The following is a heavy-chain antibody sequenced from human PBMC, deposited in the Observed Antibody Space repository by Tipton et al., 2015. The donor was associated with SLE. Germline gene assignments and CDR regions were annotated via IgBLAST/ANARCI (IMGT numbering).Heavy chain of an antibody. V-gene: IGHV4-38-2*02. CDR2: IYHSGST. CDR3: ARDRSHYDSSGYYPL. J-gene: IGHJ4*02. Sequence: TLSLTCAVSGYSISSGYYWGWIRQPPGKGLEWIGSIYHSGSTYYNPSLKSRVIISVDTSKNQFSLKLSSVTAADTAVYYCARDRSHYDSSGYYPLWGQGTLVTVSS. CDR1: GYSISSGYY. D-gene: IGHD3-22*01.